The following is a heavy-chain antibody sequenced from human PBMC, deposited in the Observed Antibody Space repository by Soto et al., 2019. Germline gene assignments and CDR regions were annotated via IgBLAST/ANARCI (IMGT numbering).Heavy chain of an antibody. CDR2: FDPEDGET. CDR3: ATDSYCTNGVCYNYYYGMDV. J-gene: IGHJ6*02. D-gene: IGHD2-8*01. Sequence: GASVKVSCKVSGYTLTELSMHWVRQAPGKGLEWMGGFDPEDGETIYAQKFQGRVTMTEDTSTDTAYMELSSLRSEDTAVYYCATDSYCTNGVCYNYYYGMDVWGQGTTVTVSS. CDR1: GYTLTELS. V-gene: IGHV1-24*01.